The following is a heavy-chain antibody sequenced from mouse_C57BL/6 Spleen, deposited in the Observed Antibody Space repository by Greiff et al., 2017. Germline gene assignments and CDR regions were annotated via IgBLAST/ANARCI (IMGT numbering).Heavy chain of an antibody. CDR2: ISSGGDYI. J-gene: IGHJ2*01. D-gene: IGHD3-2*02. CDR1: GFTFSSYA. CDR3: TRRDSSGTFDY. V-gene: IGHV5S21*01. Sequence: EVKVVESGEGLVKPGGSLKLSCAASGFTFSSYAMSWVRQTPEKRLEWVAYISSGGDYIYYADTVKGRFTISRDNARNTLYLQMSSLKSEDTAMYYCTRRDSSGTFDYWGQGTTLTVSS.